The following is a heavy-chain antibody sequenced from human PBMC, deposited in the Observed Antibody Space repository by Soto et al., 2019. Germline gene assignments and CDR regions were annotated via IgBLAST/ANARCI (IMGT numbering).Heavy chain of an antibody. CDR1: GGSISSSNW. CDR2: IYHSGST. V-gene: IGHV4-4*02. D-gene: IGHD1-26*01. Sequence: QVQLQESGPGLVKPSGTLSLTCAVSGGSISSSNWWSWVRQPPGKGLEWIGEIYHSGSTNYNPSLKSRVTISVDKSKTQFSLKLSSVTAADPAVYHCARVSGSYCYGMDVWGQGTTVIVSS. CDR3: ARVSGSYCYGMDV. J-gene: IGHJ6*02.